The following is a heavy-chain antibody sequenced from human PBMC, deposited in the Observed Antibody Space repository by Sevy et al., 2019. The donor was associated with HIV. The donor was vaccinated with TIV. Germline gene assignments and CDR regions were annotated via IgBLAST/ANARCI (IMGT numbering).Heavy chain of an antibody. Sequence: GGSLRLSCAVSGFTFSDYGMHWVRQAPGKGLEWVAFISFDGSENFYADSVQGRFTISRDNSKNTLYLQMSSLRTEDTGVIYFAKNFAQGTSSRFAFDVWGQGTMVTVSS. J-gene: IGHJ3*01. CDR2: ISFDGSEN. V-gene: IGHV3-30*18. D-gene: IGHD6-13*01. CDR1: GFTFSDYG. CDR3: AKNFAQGTSSRFAFDV.